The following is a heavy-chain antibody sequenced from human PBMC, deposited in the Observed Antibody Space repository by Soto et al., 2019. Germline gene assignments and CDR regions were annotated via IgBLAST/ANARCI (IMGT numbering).Heavy chain of an antibody. CDR1: GGSISSYY. V-gene: IGHV4-59*03. J-gene: IGHJ6*02. Sequence: SETLSLTCTVSGGSISSYYWSWIRQPPGKGLEWIGYIYYSGSTNYNPSLKSRVTITRDMSKSTAYMELSSLRSEDTAVYYCAAAPGLNYYYYGMDVWGQGTTVTVSS. CDR2: IYYSGST. D-gene: IGHD6-25*01. CDR3: AAAPGLNYYYYGMDV.